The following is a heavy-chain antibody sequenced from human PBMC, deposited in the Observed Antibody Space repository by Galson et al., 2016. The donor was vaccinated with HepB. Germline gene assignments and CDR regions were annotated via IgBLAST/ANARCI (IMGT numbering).Heavy chain of an antibody. V-gene: IGHV4-38-2*02. CDR1: GDSISGNSY. CDR3: IRGPSSGWLDT. Sequence: SETLSLTCTVSGDSISGNSYWGWIRQPPGKGLEWIGSIYYTGNTYVNPPLKSRVTISVDTSKNQFSLRLSSVTAADTAFYYCIRGPSSGWLDTWGQGILVTVAS. D-gene: IGHD3-22*01. J-gene: IGHJ5*02. CDR2: IYYTGNT.